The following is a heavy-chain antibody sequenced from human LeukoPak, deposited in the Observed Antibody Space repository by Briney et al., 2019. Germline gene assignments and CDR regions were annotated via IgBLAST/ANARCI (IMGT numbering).Heavy chain of an antibody. J-gene: IGHJ5*02. CDR2: ISAYNGNT. Sequence: ASVKVSCKASGYTFTSYGISWVRQAPGQGLEWMGWISAYNGNTNYAQKLQGRVTMTTDTSTSTVYMELSSLRSEDTAVYYCAREYSRLRFLEWLFANWFDPWGQGTLVTVSS. CDR3: AREYSRLRFLEWLFANWFDP. V-gene: IGHV1-18*01. D-gene: IGHD3-3*01. CDR1: GYTFTSYG.